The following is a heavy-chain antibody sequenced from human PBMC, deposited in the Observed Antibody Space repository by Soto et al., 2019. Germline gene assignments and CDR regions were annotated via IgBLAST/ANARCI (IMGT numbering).Heavy chain of an antibody. CDR1: GYTFTNYV. J-gene: IGHJ4*02. D-gene: IGHD1-26*01. V-gene: IGHV1-18*01. CDR2: ISPFNGHT. CDR3: ARDAGSESYLAY. Sequence: HVQLVQSGGEVKKPGASVKVSCKPSGYTFTNYVISWVRQAPGQGLEYMGWISPFNGHTKYAQKFQGRVTLTTATSTSTAYMELRSLINDDTAVYYCARDAGSESYLAYWGQGTLVSVSS.